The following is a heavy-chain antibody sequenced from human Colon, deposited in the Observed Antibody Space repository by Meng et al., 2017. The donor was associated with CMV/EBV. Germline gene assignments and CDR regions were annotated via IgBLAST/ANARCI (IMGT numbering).Heavy chain of an antibody. D-gene: IGHD6-13*01. CDR1: GFTFSSYS. CDR3: ARELYSSPDY. J-gene: IGHJ4*02. V-gene: IGHV3-48*04. Sequence: GESLKISCEASGFTFSSYSMNWVRQTPGKGLEWLAYISSSSDIIYYSESVKGRFTISRDNAKKSFYLQMNSLRIGDTAVYYCARELYSSPDYWGQGTLVTVFS. CDR2: ISSSSDII.